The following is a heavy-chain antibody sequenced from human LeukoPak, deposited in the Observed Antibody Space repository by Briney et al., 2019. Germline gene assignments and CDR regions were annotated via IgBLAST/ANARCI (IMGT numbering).Heavy chain of an antibody. J-gene: IGHJ4*02. CDR1: GYTFTGYY. D-gene: IGHD5-12*01. CDR2: INPNSGGT. V-gene: IGHV1-2*02. Sequence: GASVKVSCKASGYTFTGYYMHWVRQAPGQGLEWMGWINPNSGGTNYAQKFQGRVTMTRDTSISTAYMELSRLRSDDTAVYYCARTGYSGYAGKKNFDSWGQGTLVTVSS. CDR3: ARTGYSGYAGKKNFDS.